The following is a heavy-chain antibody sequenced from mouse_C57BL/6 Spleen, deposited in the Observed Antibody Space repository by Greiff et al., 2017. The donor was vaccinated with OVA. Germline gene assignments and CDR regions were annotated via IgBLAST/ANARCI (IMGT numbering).Heavy chain of an antibody. CDR2: ISSGSSTI. Sequence: EVQVVASGGGLVKPGGSLKLSCAASGFTFSDYGMHWVRQAPEKGLEWVAYISSGSSTIYYADTVKGRFTISRDNAKNTLFLQMTSLRSEDTAMYYCAREKLFYAMDYWGQGTSVTVSS. V-gene: IGHV5-17*01. CDR1: GFTFSDYG. CDR3: AREKLFYAMDY. J-gene: IGHJ4*01.